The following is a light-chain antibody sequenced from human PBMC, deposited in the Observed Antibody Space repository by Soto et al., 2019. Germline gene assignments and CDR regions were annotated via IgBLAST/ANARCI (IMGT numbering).Light chain of an antibody. V-gene: IGKV3-20*01. Sequence: EIVLTQSPGTLSLSPGERATLSCRASQSVSSSYLAWYHHKPGQAPRLLIYRASNRAAGIPDRFSGSGSGTDFTLTISRLEPEDFAVYYCQQSGTFGQGTKVEIK. J-gene: IGKJ1*01. CDR3: QQSGT. CDR2: RAS. CDR1: QSVSSSY.